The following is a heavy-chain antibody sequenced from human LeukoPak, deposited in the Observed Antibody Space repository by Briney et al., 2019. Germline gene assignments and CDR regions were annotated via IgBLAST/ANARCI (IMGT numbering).Heavy chain of an antibody. D-gene: IGHD3-3*01. CDR2: INTNSGNP. V-gene: IGHV7-4-1*02. J-gene: IGHJ4*02. CDR1: GYTFTGYY. Sequence: GASVKVSCKASGYTFTGYYMHWVRQAPGQGLGWMGWINTNSGNPTYYQAFTGRFVFSLDTSVSTAYLQISSLKAEDTAVYYCARDSGQYDFWSGYYWGGRETFDYWGQGTLVTVSS. CDR3: ARDSGQYDFWSGYYWGGRETFDY.